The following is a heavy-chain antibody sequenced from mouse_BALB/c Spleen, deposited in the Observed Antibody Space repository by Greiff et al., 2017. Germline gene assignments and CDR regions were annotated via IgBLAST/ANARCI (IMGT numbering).Heavy chain of an antibody. Sequence: EVKLQESGPGLVKPSQSLSLSCSVTGYSITSCYFWNWMRQFPGNKLEWMGYISYDGSNNYNPALKNRSSITRDTSKNQIFLKLNSVTTEDTATYNCEIYYGYDAWFAYWGQGTLVTVSA. CDR3: EIYYGYDAWFAY. J-gene: IGHJ3*01. V-gene: IGHV3-6*02. D-gene: IGHD2-2*01. CDR2: ISYDGSN. CDR1: GYSITSCYF.